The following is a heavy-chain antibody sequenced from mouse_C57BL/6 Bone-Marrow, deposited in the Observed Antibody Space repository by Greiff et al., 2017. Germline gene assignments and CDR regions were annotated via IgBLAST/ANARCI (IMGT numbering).Heavy chain of an antibody. Sequence: EVKLMESGEGLVKPGGSLKLSCAASGFTFSSYAMSWVRQTPEKRLEWVAYISSGGDYIYYADTVKGRFTISRDNARNTLYLQMSSLKSEDTAMYYCTRGIDYYGSSYPAWFAYWGQGTLVTGSA. CDR3: TRGIDYYGSSYPAWFAY. CDR1: GFTFSSYA. J-gene: IGHJ3*01. D-gene: IGHD1-1*01. CDR2: ISSGGDYI. V-gene: IGHV5-9-1*02.